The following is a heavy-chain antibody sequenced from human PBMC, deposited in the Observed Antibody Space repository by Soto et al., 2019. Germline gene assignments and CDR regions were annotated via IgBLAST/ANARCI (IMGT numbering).Heavy chain of an antibody. CDR3: EIERYQVRSDGMDG. V-gene: IGHV1-2*02. D-gene: IGHD2-2*01. CDR2: INPPTGGT. J-gene: IGHJ6*02. Sequence: ASVKVSCKASGYTFTGYYIPWVREASGHGLEWMGWINPPTGGTSYAQKVQGRVTLSRDTSINTAYLELSRLRFDDAAVYFCEIERYQVRSDGMDGWGQGTTLTVAS. CDR1: GYTFTGYY.